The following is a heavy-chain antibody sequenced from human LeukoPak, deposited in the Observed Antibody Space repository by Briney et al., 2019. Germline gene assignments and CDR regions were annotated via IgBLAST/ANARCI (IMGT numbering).Heavy chain of an antibody. J-gene: IGHJ4*02. D-gene: IGHD2-15*01. CDR2: IYYSGST. CDR3: ARVGNWWELDY. V-gene: IGHV4-39*07. CDR1: GGSISSSSYY. Sequence: SETLSLTCTVSGGSISSSSYYWGWIRQPPGKGLEWIGSIYYSGSTYYNPSLKSRVTISVDTSKNQFSLKLSSVTAADTAVYYCARVGNWWELDYWGQGTLVTVSS.